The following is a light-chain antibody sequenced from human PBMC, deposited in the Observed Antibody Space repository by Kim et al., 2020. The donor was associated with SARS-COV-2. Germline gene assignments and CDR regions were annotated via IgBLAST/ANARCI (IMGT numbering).Light chain of an antibody. CDR3: QQYNNWPYT. CDR2: GAS. J-gene: IGKJ2*01. V-gene: IGKV3-15*01. Sequence: SVSPGERATLSCRASQSGSSNLAWYQQKPGQAHRLLIYGASTRATGIPARFSGSGSGTEFTLTISSLQSEDFAVNYCQQYNNWPYTFGQGTKLEI. CDR1: QSGSSN.